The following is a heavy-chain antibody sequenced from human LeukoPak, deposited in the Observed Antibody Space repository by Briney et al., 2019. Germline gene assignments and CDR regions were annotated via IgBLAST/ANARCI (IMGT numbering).Heavy chain of an antibody. CDR1: GGSFSGYY. CDR3: ARRRLYYYDSSGPRGNWFDP. D-gene: IGHD3-22*01. J-gene: IGHJ5*02. V-gene: IGHV4-34*01. Sequence: SETLSLTCAVYGGSFSGYYWSWIRQPPGKGLEWIGEINHSGSTNYNPSLKSRVTISVNTSKNQFSLKLSSVTAADTAVYYCARRRLYYYDSSGPRGNWFDPWGQGTLVTVSS. CDR2: INHSGST.